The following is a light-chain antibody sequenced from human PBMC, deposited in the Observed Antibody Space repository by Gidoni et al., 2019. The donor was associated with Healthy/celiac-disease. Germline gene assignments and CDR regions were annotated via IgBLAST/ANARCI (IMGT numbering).Light chain of an antibody. CDR2: QDN. J-gene: IGLJ1*01. V-gene: IGLV3-1*01. CDR1: KLGDKY. Sequence: SYELTQPPSVSVSPGQTASITYSGDKLGDKYACWYQLKPGQSPFLVIYQDNKRPSGIPERFSGSNSGNTATLTISGTQAMDEADYYCQAWDSSSPYVFGTGTKVTVL. CDR3: QAWDSSSPYV.